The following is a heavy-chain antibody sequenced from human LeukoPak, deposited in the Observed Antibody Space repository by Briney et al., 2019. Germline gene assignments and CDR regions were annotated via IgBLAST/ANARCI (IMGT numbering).Heavy chain of an antibody. V-gene: IGHV3-23*01. Sequence: PGGSLRLSCAASGFTFSSYAMSWVRQAPGKGLEWVSAISGSGGSTYYADSVKGRFTISRDNSKNTLYLQMNSLRAEDTAVYYCAKARVLRYFDWLTPFDYWGQGTLVTVSS. CDR1: GFTFSSYA. D-gene: IGHD3-9*01. CDR3: AKARVLRYFDWLTPFDY. CDR2: ISGSGGST. J-gene: IGHJ4*02.